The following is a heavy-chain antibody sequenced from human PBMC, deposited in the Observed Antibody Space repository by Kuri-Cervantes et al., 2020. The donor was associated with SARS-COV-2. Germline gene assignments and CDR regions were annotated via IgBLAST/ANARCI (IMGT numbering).Heavy chain of an antibody. CDR2: IDYSGST. J-gene: IGHJ6*03. Sequence: GSLRLSCTVSGGSIISSTFYWGWIRQPPVKGLEWIGSIDYSGSTYYNPSLKSRVTISVDTSKNQFSLKLSSVTAADTAVYYCARRKYAGYMDVWGKGTTVTVSS. CDR3: ARRKYAGYMDV. V-gene: IGHV4-39*01. CDR1: GGSIISSTFY. D-gene: IGHD2-2*01.